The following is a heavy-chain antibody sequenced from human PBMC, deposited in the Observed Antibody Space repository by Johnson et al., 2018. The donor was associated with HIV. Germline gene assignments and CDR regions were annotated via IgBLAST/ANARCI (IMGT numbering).Heavy chain of an antibody. Sequence: VQLVESGGGVVQPGRSLRLSCAASGFTFSDYYMSWIRQAPGKGLEWVSVIYSGGSTYYADSVKGRFTISRDNAKNSLYLQMNSLRAEDTAVYYCARGTWLIPGAFDIWCQGTMVTVSS. V-gene: IGHV3-66*01. D-gene: IGHD6-19*01. CDR2: IYSGGST. CDR1: GFTFSDYY. CDR3: ARGTWLIPGAFDI. J-gene: IGHJ3*02.